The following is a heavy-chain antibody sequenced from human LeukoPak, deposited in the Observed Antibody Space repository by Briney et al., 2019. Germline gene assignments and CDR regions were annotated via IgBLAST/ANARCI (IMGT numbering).Heavy chain of an antibody. J-gene: IGHJ5*02. D-gene: IGHD3-10*01. Sequence: SETLSLTCTVSGGSISSHYWSSSRQPPGKGLEWNGYIYYSGSTNYNPSLKSRVPISVVTSKNQFSLKLSSVTAADTAVYYCAMVQYYYGSGTSWFDPWGQGTLVTVSS. CDR2: IYYSGST. CDR1: GGSISSHY. V-gene: IGHV4-59*11. CDR3: AMVQYYYGSGTSWFDP.